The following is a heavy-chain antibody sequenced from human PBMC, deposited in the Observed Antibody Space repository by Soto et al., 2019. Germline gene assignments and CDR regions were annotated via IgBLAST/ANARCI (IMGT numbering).Heavy chain of an antibody. CDR1: GGTFSTYA. D-gene: IGHD5-18*01. J-gene: IGHJ5*01. CDR2: IIPISGTP. CDR3: ATGRGYSYARRFLSGFDF. V-gene: IGHV1-69*01. Sequence: QVHLVQSGAEVKKPGSSVKVSCKASGGTFSTYAINWVRQAPGQGLEWMGGIIPISGTPSYAQKFQGRVTITADESTSTAYMELSSLRSEDTAVYYCATGRGYSYARRFLSGFDFWGQGTTVTVSS.